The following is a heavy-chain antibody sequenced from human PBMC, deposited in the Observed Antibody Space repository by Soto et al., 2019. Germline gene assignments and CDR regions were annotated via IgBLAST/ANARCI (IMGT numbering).Heavy chain of an antibody. D-gene: IGHD2-8*02. J-gene: IGHJ5*02. CDR2: INAGDGKP. CDR1: GYTFINYA. V-gene: IGHV1-3*01. Sequence: QVQLVQSGAELKKPGASVKISCQASGYTFINYAIYWVRQAPGQRLEWMGWINAGDGKPRYSHKFQGRVTITRDISASTTYMELTGLRFEDTAVYYCAREKEHTGPWFGPWGQGTLVTVTS. CDR3: AREKEHTGPWFGP.